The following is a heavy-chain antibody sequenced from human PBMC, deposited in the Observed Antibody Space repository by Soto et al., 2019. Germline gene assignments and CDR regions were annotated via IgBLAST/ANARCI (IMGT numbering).Heavy chain of an antibody. D-gene: IGHD5-12*01. Sequence: GASVKVSCKSSGGTFSSYAISWVRQAPGQGLEWMGGIIPMFGSANYPQKFQGRVTITADESTSTAYMELSSLRSDDTAVYYCARVGEFSGGYSGYDYSRYYYGMDVWGQGTTVTVSS. CDR2: IIPMFGSA. J-gene: IGHJ6*02. V-gene: IGHV1-69*13. CDR3: ARVGEFSGGYSGYDYSRYYYGMDV. CDR1: GGTFSSYA.